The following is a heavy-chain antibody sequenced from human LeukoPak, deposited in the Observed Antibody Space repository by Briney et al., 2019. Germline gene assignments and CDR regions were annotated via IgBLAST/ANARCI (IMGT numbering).Heavy chain of an antibody. CDR2: ISSSGSTI. CDR1: GFTFSSYT. V-gene: IGHV3-48*04. J-gene: IGHJ4*02. Sequence: GGSLRLSRAASGFTFSSYTMNWVRQAPGKGLEWVSYISSSGSTIYYADSVKGRFTISRDNAKNSLYLQMNSLRAEDTAVYYCARSRSSWYRGLVYWGQGTLVTVSS. D-gene: IGHD6-13*01. CDR3: ARSRSSWYRGLVY.